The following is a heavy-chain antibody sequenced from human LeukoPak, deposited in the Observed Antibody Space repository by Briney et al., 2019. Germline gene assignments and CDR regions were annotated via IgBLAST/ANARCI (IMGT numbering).Heavy chain of an antibody. CDR2: ISGSGGTT. Sequence: GWHLRLSCAASRFTFSSYTMRSVRHTPGKGLDSVSAISGSGGTTYYADSVKGRFTISRDNSKNTLYLQMNSLRAEDTAVYYCARTPWIQLWSFFDYWGQGTLVTVSS. CDR3: ARTPWIQLWSFFDY. D-gene: IGHD5-18*01. CDR1: RFTFSSYT. J-gene: IGHJ4*02. V-gene: IGHV3-23*01.